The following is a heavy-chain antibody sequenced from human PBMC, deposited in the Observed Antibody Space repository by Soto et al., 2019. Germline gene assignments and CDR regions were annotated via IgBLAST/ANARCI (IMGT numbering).Heavy chain of an antibody. D-gene: IGHD3-9*01. V-gene: IGHV3-74*01. CDR1: GFTFSSYW. Sequence: DVQLEESGGGLVQPGGSLRLSCAASGFTFSSYWLHWVRQAPGKGLVWVSRINSDGSRTNYADSVKGRFTISRDNAKNTVYRQMNSLSAEDTAMYYCARIDTGKSYMDVWGKGTTVTVSS. CDR3: ARIDTGKSYMDV. J-gene: IGHJ6*03. CDR2: INSDGSRT.